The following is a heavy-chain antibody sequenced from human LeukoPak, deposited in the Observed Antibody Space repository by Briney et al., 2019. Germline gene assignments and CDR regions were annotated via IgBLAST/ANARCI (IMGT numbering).Heavy chain of an antibody. CDR3: ATRPSGDYPYFDY. V-gene: IGHV3-64*01. Sequence: GGSLRLSCAASGVTFSSYAMHWVRQAPGKGLEYVSGISSNGGSTYYANSVKGRFTISRDNSKNTLYLQMGSLGAEDTAVYYCATRPSGDYPYFDYWGQGTLVTVSS. D-gene: IGHD4-17*01. CDR1: GVTFSSYA. CDR2: ISSNGGST. J-gene: IGHJ4*02.